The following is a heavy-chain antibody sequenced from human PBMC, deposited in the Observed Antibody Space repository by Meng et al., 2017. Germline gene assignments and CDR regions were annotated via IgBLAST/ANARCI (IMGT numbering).Heavy chain of an antibody. Sequence: ASVKVSCKASGYTFTSYGISWVRQAPGQGLEWMGLISAYNGNTNYAQKLQGRVTMTTDTSPSTAYMDPRRLISDDPAGSYCSRYLRSYYYDSSGYYYFQHWGQGTLGTVSS. V-gene: IGHV1-18*01. CDR1: GYTFTSYG. CDR3: SRYLRSYYYDSSGYYYFQH. CDR2: ISAYNGNT. D-gene: IGHD3-22*01. J-gene: IGHJ1*01.